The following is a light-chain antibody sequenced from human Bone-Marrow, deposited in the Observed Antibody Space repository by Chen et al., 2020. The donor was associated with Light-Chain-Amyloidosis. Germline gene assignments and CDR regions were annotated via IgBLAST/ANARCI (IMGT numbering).Light chain of an antibody. Sequence: NFMLTQPHSVSESPGKTVIISCTSSSGSIATNYVQGYQQRPGSSPTTVIYEDDQRPSGVPDRFSGSIDSSSNSAARTISGLKPEDEADYYCQSYQGSSQGVFGGGTKLTVL. CDR1: SGSIATNY. J-gene: IGLJ3*02. V-gene: IGLV6-57*01. CDR3: QSYQGSSQGV. CDR2: EDD.